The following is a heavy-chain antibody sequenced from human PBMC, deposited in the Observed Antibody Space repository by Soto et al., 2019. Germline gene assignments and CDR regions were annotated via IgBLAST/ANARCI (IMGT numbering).Heavy chain of an antibody. D-gene: IGHD3-22*01. Sequence: SVKVSCKVSGYTLTELSMHWVRQAPGKGLEWMGGFDPEDGETIYAQKFQGRVTMTEDTSTDTAYMELSSLRSEDTAVYYCATGLHYYDISGYYPPYTYFDFWGQGTLVPVSS. CDR1: GYTLTELS. CDR3: ATGLHYYDISGYYPPYTYFDF. V-gene: IGHV1-24*01. J-gene: IGHJ4*02. CDR2: FDPEDGET.